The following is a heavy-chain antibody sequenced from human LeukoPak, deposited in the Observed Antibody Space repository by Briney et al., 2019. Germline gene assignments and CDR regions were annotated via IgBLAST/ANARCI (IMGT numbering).Heavy chain of an antibody. J-gene: IGHJ5*02. V-gene: IGHV1-69*13. D-gene: IGHD3-9*01. CDR3: ARVGLQLRYFDWSPTNWFDP. CDR1: GGTFSSYA. CDR2: IIPIFGTA. Sequence: SVTVSCKASGGTFSSYAISWVRQAPGQGLEWMGGIIPIFGTANYAQKFQGRVTITADESTSTAYMELSSLRSEDTAVYYCARVGLQLRYFDWSPTNWFDPWGQGTLVTVSS.